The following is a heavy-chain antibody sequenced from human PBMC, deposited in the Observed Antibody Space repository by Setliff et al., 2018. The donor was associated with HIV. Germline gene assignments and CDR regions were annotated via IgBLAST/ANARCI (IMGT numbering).Heavy chain of an antibody. CDR2: INPSGGST. V-gene: IGHV1-46*01. CDR1: GDIFTSYY. Sequence: ASVKVSCKASGDIFTSYYMHWVRQAPGQGPEWMGVINPSGGSTIYAQKFQGRVTMTRDTSVSTAYMELSRLRSDDTAVYYCATSPRPYYYYMDVWGKGTTVTVSS. CDR3: ATSPRPYYYYMDV. J-gene: IGHJ6*03.